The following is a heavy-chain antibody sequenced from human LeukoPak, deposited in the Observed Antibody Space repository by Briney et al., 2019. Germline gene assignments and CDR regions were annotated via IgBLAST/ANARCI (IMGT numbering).Heavy chain of an antibody. Sequence: SETLSLTCTVSGGSISTYWTWIRQPPGKGLEWIGYIYYTGATSYNPSLKSRVIISVDTSKMQFSLKLTSVTAADTAVYYCARYGGSGWVIDNWGQGTLVTVSS. CDR2: IYYTGAT. J-gene: IGHJ4*02. CDR3: ARYGGSGWVIDN. V-gene: IGHV4-59*08. D-gene: IGHD6-19*01. CDR1: GGSISTY.